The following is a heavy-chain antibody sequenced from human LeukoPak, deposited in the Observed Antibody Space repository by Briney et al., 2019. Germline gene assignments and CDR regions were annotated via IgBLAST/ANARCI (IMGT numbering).Heavy chain of an antibody. D-gene: IGHD3-3*01. V-gene: IGHV3-49*03. CDR2: IRSKAYGGTT. CDR1: GFTFGDYA. CDR3: TRVGPVYDFWSGYSPTYYDY. J-gene: IGHJ4*02. Sequence: PGGSLRLSCTASGFTFGDYALSWFGQAPGKGLKWVGFIRSKAYGGTTEYAASVKGRFTISRDDSKSIAYLQMNSLKTEDTAVYYCTRVGPVYDFWSGYSPTYYDYWGQGTLVTVSS.